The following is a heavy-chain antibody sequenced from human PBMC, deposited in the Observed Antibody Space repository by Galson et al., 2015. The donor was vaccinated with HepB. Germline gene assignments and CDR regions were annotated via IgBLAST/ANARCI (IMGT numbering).Heavy chain of an antibody. CDR2: IYYSGST. D-gene: IGHD3-3*01. CDR3: ARHSFHITILGVVTTYQEKYGMDV. CDR1: GGSINSSSYY. J-gene: IGHJ6*02. Sequence: LSLTCTVSGGSINSSSYYWGWIRQPPGKGLEWIGNIYYSGSTYYNPSLKSRVTIPVDTPKNQFSLKLSSVTAADTAVYYCARHSFHITILGVVTTYQEKYGMDVWGQGTTVTVSS. V-gene: IGHV4-39*01.